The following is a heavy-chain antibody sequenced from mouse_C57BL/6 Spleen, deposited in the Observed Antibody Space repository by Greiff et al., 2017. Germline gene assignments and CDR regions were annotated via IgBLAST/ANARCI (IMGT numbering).Heavy chain of an antibody. CDR2: ILPGSGST. J-gene: IGHJ4*01. CDR3: ARSGYYYAMDY. Sequence: VQLQQSGAELMKPGASVKLSCKATGYTFTGYWIEWVKQRPGHGLEWIGEILPGSGSTNYNAKFKGKATFTADTSSNTAYMQLSSLITEDSAIYYCARSGYYYAMDYWGQGTSVTVSS. V-gene: IGHV1-9*01. CDR1: GYTFTGYW. D-gene: IGHD3-1*01.